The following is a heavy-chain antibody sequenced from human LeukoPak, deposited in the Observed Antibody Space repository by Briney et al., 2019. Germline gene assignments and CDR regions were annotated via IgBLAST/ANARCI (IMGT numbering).Heavy chain of an antibody. J-gene: IGHJ5*02. D-gene: IGHD3-10*01. CDR3: ARDLNWGSGSYYSVFDP. CDR2: MNPSDNT. V-gene: IGHV1-8*01. Sequence: ASVKVSCKASGYTSNSPDINWVRQATGKGLEWLGYMNPSDNTGYGEKFEGRVALTRDTATNTAYMELSSLRSEDTAVYYCARDLNWGSGSYYSVFDPWGQGTLVTVSS. CDR1: GYTSNSPD.